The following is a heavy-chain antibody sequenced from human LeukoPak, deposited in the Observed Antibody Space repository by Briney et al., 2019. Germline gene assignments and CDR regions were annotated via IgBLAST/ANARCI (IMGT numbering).Heavy chain of an antibody. CDR3: ARGVYVAAAQYGY. J-gene: IGHJ4*02. CDR2: IYYSGST. CDR1: GASISSYY. Sequence: PPESLSLTCTVSGASISSYYWSWIRHPPGKGLGWIGYIYYSGSTNYNPSLKSRVTVSVDTSKNQFALKLSSVTAADTAVYYCARGVYVAAAQYGYWGQGTLVTVSS. D-gene: IGHD6-13*01. V-gene: IGHV4-59*01.